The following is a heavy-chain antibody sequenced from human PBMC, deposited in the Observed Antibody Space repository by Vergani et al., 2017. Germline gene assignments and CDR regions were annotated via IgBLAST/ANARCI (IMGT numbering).Heavy chain of an antibody. D-gene: IGHD6-13*01. V-gene: IGHV3-73*01. CDR2: IRSKANSYAT. CDR3: ARVGASSSWSDYYFDY. CDR1: GFTFSSYG. Sequence: VQLVESGGGVVQPGRSLRLSCAASGFTFSSYGMHWVRQASGKGLEWVGRIRSKANSYATAYAASVKGRFTISRDDSKNTAYLQMNSLKTEDTAVYYCARVGASSSWSDYYFDYWGQGTLVTVSS. J-gene: IGHJ4*02.